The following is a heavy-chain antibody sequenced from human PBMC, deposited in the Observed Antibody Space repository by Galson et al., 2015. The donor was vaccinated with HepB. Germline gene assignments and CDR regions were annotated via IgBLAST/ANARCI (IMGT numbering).Heavy chain of an antibody. CDR1: GFTFSDYH. CDR2: ISSSGSTK. V-gene: IGHV3-11*01. Sequence: SLRLSCAASGFTFSDYHMSWFRQAPGRGREWVSYISSSGSTKYYADSVKGRFTISRDNAKNSLYLQMNSLRAEDTAVYYCARELLDYYYYYMDVWGKGTTVTVSS. CDR3: ARELLDYYYYYMDV. J-gene: IGHJ6*03. D-gene: IGHD3-10*01.